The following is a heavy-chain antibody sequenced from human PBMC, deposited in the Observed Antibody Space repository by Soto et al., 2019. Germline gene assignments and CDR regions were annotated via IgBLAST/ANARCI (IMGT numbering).Heavy chain of an antibody. V-gene: IGHV4-34*01. J-gene: IGHJ4*02. CDR3: ARYCSGGSCENQGGFY. CDR2: ISHSGST. CDR1: GGSFSDYY. D-gene: IGHD2-15*01. Sequence: SETLSLTCAVYGGSFSDYYWSWIRQPPGKGLEWIGEISHSGSTNYNPSLKSRVTISVDTSKNQFSLKLSSVTAADTAVYYCARYCSGGSCENQGGFYWGQGALVT.